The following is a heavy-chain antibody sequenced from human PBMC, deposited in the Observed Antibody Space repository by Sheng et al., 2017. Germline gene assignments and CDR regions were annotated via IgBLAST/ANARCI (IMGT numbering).Heavy chain of an antibody. J-gene: IGHJ3*02. CDR2: IYYDGSA. CDR3: ARGGALDI. Sequence: EVQLVESGGGLIQPGGSLRLSCVASGFTVNSNYMNWVRQAPGKGLEWVSVIYYDGSAYYPDSVKGRFTISRENSENTVYLQMNSLRAEDTAVYYCARGGALDIWGPRGQWSPSLQ. V-gene: IGHV3-53*01. CDR1: GFTVNSNY.